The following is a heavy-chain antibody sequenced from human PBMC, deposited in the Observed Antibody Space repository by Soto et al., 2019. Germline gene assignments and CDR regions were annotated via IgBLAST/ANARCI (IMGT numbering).Heavy chain of an antibody. CDR3: ARRRSDNWNYVPRDYGMDV. J-gene: IGHJ6*02. V-gene: IGHV1-69*01. CDR1: GGTFSSYA. D-gene: IGHD1-7*01. Sequence: QVQLVQSGAEVKKPGSSVKVSCKASGGTFSSYAISWVRQAPGQGLEWMGGIIPIFGTANYAQKFQGRVTLTADESTSPAYMELSGLRSEDTAVYYCARRRSDNWNYVPRDYGMDVWGQGTTVTVSS. CDR2: IIPIFGTA.